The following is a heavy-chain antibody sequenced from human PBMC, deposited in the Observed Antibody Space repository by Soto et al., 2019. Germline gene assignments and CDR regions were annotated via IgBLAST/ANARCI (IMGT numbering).Heavy chain of an antibody. CDR1: GYTFTSYD. CDR2: MNPNSGTT. J-gene: IGHJ4*02. V-gene: IGHV1-8*01. Sequence: QVQLVQSGAEVKKPGASVKVSCKASGYTFTSYDFNWVRQATGQGLEWLGWMNPNSGTTGYAQRFQGRVTMTRNTAISTAYRGLSSLRAEDTAMYYCARVSGTGGRCYYDYWGQGTLVTVSS. CDR3: ARVSGTGGRCYYDY. D-gene: IGHD2-8*02.